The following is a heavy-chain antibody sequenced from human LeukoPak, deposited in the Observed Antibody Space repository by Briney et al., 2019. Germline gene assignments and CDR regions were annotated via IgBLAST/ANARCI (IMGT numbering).Heavy chain of an antibody. J-gene: IGHJ4*02. CDR3: AKQRIKRFDY. CDR1: GFTFSSYA. Sequence: GGSLRLSCAASGFTFSSYAMHWVRQAPGKGLEWVAFIRYDGSNKYYADSVKGRFTISRDNSKNTLYLQMNSLRAEDTAVYYCAKQRIKRFDYWDQGTLVTVSS. V-gene: IGHV3-30*02. CDR2: IRYDGSNK. D-gene: IGHD2-15*01.